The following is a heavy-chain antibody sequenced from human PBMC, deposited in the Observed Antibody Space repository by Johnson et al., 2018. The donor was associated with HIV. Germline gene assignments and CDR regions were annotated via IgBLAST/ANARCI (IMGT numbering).Heavy chain of an antibody. Sequence: QVQLVESGGGVVQPGRSLRLSCAASGITFSSYAMHWVRQAPGKGLEWVAVISYDGDNVYYADSVKGRFTISRDNSKNTLYLQMNSLRVADTAVYYCARDRSLWFRELWPRDAFDMWGQGTKITVSS. CDR2: ISYDGDNV. D-gene: IGHD3-10*01. J-gene: IGHJ3*02. CDR1: GITFSSYA. CDR3: ARDRSLWFRELWPRDAFDM. V-gene: IGHV3-30-3*01.